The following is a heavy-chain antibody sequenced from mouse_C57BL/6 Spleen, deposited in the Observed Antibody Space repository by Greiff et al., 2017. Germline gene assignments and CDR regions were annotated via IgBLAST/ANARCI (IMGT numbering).Heavy chain of an antibody. Sequence: QVQLQQPGAELVRPGTSVKLSCKASGYTFTSYWMHWVKQRPGQGLEWIGVIDPSDSYTNYNQKFKGKATLTVDTSSSTAYMQLSSLTSEDSAVYYCARCDGHYYFDYWGQGTTLTVSS. D-gene: IGHD2-3*01. J-gene: IGHJ2*01. CDR3: ARCDGHYYFDY. CDR2: IDPSDSYT. V-gene: IGHV1-59*01. CDR1: GYTFTSYW.